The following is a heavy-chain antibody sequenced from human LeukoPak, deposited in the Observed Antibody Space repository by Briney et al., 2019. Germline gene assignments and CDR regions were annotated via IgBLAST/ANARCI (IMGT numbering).Heavy chain of an antibody. CDR2: ISSSGSTI. V-gene: IGHV3-48*03. CDR3: ARDIVVVTAIGPHNYCYGMDV. J-gene: IGHJ6*02. Sequence: QPGGSLRLSCAASGFTFSSYAMNWVRQAPGKGLEWVSYISSSGSTIYYADSVKGRFTISRDNAKNSLYLQMNSLRAEDTAVYYCARDIVVVTAIGPHNYCYGMDVWGQGTTVTVSS. CDR1: GFTFSSYA. D-gene: IGHD2-21*02.